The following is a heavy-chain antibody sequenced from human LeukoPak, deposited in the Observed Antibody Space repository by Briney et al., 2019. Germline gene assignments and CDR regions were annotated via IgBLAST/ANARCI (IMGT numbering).Heavy chain of an antibody. D-gene: IGHD4-17*01. Sequence: GGSLRLSCAASGFTFSSYEMNWVRQAPGKGLEWVSYISSSGSTIYYADSVKGRFTISRDNAKNSLYLQMNSLRAEDTAVYYCARERDDYDDPGPLDYWGQGTLVTVSS. CDR3: ARERDDYDDPGPLDY. V-gene: IGHV3-48*03. CDR2: ISSSGSTI. J-gene: IGHJ4*02. CDR1: GFTFSSYE.